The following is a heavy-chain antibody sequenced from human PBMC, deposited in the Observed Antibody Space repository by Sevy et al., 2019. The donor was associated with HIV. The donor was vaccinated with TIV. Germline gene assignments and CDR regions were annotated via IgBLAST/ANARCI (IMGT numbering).Heavy chain of an antibody. Sequence: GGFLRLSCAASGFTFSSYTMNWVRQAPGKGLEWVSFISSSSSYIYNADSVKGRFTISRDNAKNSLYLQMNSLRAEDTAVYYCARDGITMVRGVTALSGVGYMDVWGKGTTVTVSS. D-gene: IGHD3-10*01. CDR1: GFTFSSYT. J-gene: IGHJ6*03. CDR3: ARDGITMVRGVTALSGVGYMDV. CDR2: ISSSSSYI. V-gene: IGHV3-21*01.